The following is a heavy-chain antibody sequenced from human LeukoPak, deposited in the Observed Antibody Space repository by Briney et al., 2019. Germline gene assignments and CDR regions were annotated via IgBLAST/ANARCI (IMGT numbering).Heavy chain of an antibody. V-gene: IGHV1-46*01. CDR2: INPSGGST. CDR1: GYTSTSYY. J-gene: IGHJ6*02. Sequence: ASLKVSCKPPGYTSTSYYMHGVRQAPGQGLEWMGIINPSGGSTSSAQKFQGSVTMTRDTSTSTVYMELSSLRSEDTAVYYCARYYYDSSGYLRGNGMDVWGQGTRVSVAS. D-gene: IGHD3-22*01. CDR3: ARYYYDSSGYLRGNGMDV.